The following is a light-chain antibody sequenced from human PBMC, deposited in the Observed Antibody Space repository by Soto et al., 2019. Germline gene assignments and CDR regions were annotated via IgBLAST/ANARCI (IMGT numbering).Light chain of an antibody. Sequence: DIGMTQSADSLSVSLGERATINCKSSQSVLYTSNNKNYLAWYQQKPGQPPKLLIYWASTRQSGVPDRFSGSGSGTDFALTISSLQAEDVAVYYCQQYYSTLPYTFGQGTKLEIK. CDR1: QSVLYTSNNKNY. CDR2: WAS. CDR3: QQYYSTLPYT. V-gene: IGKV4-1*01. J-gene: IGKJ2*01.